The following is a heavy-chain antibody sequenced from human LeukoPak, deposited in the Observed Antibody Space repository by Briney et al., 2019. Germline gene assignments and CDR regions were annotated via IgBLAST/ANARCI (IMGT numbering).Heavy chain of an antibody. V-gene: IGHV3-21*01. Sequence: PGTSLRLSCAASGFTFSSYSMNWVRQAPGKGLEWVSSISSSSSYIYYADSVKGRFTISRDNAKNSLYLQMNSLRAEDTAVYYCARADWDTAMIDYWGQGTLATVSS. CDR2: ISSSSSYI. D-gene: IGHD5-18*01. J-gene: IGHJ4*02. CDR1: GFTFSSYS. CDR3: ARADWDTAMIDY.